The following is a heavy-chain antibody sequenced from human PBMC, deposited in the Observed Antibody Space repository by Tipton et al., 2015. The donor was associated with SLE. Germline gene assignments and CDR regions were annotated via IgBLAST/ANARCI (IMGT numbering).Heavy chain of an antibody. Sequence: TLSLTCTVSGDSIRSYYWTWIRQPPGKGLEWIGYIYYSGSTNYNPSLKSRVTISVDTSKNQFSLKLSSVTAADTAVYYCARDKGSPTGYYYYMDVWGKGTTVTVSS. CDR2: IYYSGST. CDR1: GDSIRSYY. D-gene: IGHD3-9*01. CDR3: ARDKGSPTGYYYYMDV. V-gene: IGHV4-59*01. J-gene: IGHJ6*03.